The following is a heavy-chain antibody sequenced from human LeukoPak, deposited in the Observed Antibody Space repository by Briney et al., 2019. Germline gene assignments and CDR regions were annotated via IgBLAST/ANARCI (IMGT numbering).Heavy chain of an antibody. J-gene: IGHJ5*02. CDR1: GGSFSGYY. D-gene: IGHD3-10*01. CDR2: INHSGST. V-gene: IGHV4-34*01. Sequence: KPSETLSLTCAVYGGSFSGYYWSWIRQPPGKGLEWIGEINHSGSTNYNPSLKSRVTISVDTSKNQFSLKLSPVTAADTAVYYCAREVTMVRGVTLNWFDPWGQGTLVTVSS. CDR3: AREVTMVRGVTLNWFDP.